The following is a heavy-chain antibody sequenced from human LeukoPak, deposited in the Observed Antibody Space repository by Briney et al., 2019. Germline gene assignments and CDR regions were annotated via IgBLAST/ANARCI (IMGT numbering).Heavy chain of an antibody. CDR1: GGSITQTNY. CDR3: ARAGILGYFDWLPSARDYYYYYGMDV. J-gene: IGHJ6*02. V-gene: IGHV4-4*02. Sequence: SETLSLTCGVSGGSITQTNYWTWVRQPPGKGLEWIGEDNLQVSTNYNPSLMGRVAISVDKSENHVSLQLTSVTAADTAVYYCARAGILGYFDWLPSARDYYYYYGMDVWGQGTTVTVSS. CDR2: DNLQVST. D-gene: IGHD3-9*01.